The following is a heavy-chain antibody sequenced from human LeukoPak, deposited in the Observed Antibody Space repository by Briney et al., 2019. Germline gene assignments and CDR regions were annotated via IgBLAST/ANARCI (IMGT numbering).Heavy chain of an antibody. CDR1: GGSFSGYY. D-gene: IGHD3-3*01. CDR2: INHSGST. Sequence: PSETLSLTCAVYGGSFSGYYWSWIPQPPGKGVEGIGEINHSGSTNYHPSFKSQVTISVDTSKNQFSLQLSSVTAGATAVYYCARDQRRLRFLEWLSDNWFDPWGKGTLVTVSS. CDR3: ARDQRRLRFLEWLSDNWFDP. V-gene: IGHV4-34*01. J-gene: IGHJ5*02.